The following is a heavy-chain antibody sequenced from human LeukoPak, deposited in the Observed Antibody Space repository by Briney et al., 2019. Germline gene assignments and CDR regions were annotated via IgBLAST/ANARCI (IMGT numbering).Heavy chain of an antibody. V-gene: IGHV3-74*01. D-gene: IGHD3-22*01. CDR2: IKSDGKT. J-gene: IGHJ1*01. CDR1: GFTFSRYW. CDR3: ARAPSEVGGYYPEYFRH. Sequence: GGSLRLSCEASGFTFSRYWMHWVRQAPGKGLVWVSRIKSDGKTNYADSVKGRFAISRDNAKNTVSLQMNSLRADDTGVYYCARAPSEVGGYYPEYFRHWGQGTLVTVSS.